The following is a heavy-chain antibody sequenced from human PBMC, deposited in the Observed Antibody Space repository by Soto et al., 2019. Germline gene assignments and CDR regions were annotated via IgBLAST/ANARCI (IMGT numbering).Heavy chain of an antibody. V-gene: IGHV4-34*01. Sequence: PSETLSLTCAVYGGSFSGYYWSWMRQPPGKGLEWIGEINHSGSTNYNPSLKSRVTISVDTSKNQFSLKLSSVTAADTAVYYCARLRSYGSGSYYKANYYYYGMDVWGQGTTVTVSS. CDR2: INHSGST. CDR3: ARLRSYGSGSYYKANYYYYGMDV. CDR1: GGSFSGYY. J-gene: IGHJ6*02. D-gene: IGHD3-10*01.